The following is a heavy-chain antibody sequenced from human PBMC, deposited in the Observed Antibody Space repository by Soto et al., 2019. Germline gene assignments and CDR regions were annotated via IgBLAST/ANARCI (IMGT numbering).Heavy chain of an antibody. CDR3: ARDGGTGTWSNWFDP. D-gene: IGHD1-7*01. V-gene: IGHV4-4*02. CDR2: IYHSGST. CDR1: SGSISSSNW. J-gene: IGHJ5*02. Sequence: QVQLQESGPGLVKPSGTLSLTCAISSGSISSSNWWSWVRQPPGKGLEWIGEIYHSGSTNYNPSLKSRVTISVDKSKNQFSLKLSSVTAADTAVYYCARDGGTGTWSNWFDPWGQGTLVTVSS.